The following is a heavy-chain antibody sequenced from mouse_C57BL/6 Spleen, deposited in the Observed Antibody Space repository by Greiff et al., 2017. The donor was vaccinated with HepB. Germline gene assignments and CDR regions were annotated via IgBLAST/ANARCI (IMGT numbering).Heavy chain of an antibody. V-gene: IGHV1-50*01. J-gene: IGHJ2*01. Sequence: QVQLQQPGAELVKPGASVKLSCKASGYTFTSYWMQWVKQRPGQGLEWIGEIDPSDSYTNYNQKFKGKATLTVDTSSSTAYMQLSSLTSEDAAVYYCARGGTVVADYWGQGTTLTVSS. CDR2: IDPSDSYT. CDR1: GYTFTSYW. D-gene: IGHD1-1*01. CDR3: ARGGTVVADY.